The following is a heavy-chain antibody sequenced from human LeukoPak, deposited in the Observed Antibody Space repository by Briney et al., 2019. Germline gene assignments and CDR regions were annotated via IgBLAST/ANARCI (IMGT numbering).Heavy chain of an antibody. J-gene: IGHJ4*02. Sequence: PSETLSLTCTVSGGSIGSGSYYWSWIRHPAGKGLEWIGRIYTSGSTNYNPSLKSRVTISVDTSKNQFSLKLSSVTAADTAVYYCASDIPYCSSTSCLPNWGQGTLVTVSS. CDR1: GGSIGSGSYY. V-gene: IGHV4-61*02. CDR2: IYTSGST. CDR3: ASDIPYCSSTSCLPN. D-gene: IGHD2-2*01.